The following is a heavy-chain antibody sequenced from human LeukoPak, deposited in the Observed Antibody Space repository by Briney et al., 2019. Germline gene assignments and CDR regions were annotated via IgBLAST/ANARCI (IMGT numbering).Heavy chain of an antibody. CDR2: IIPIFGTA. Sequence: GASVKVSCKASGGTFSSYAISWVRQAPGQGLEWMGGIIPIFGTANYAQKFQGRVTITADESTSTAYMELSSLRSEDTAVHYCASLTQLASSGAFDIWGQGTMVTVSS. J-gene: IGHJ3*02. CDR1: GGTFSSYA. CDR3: ASLTQLASSGAFDI. D-gene: IGHD6-6*01. V-gene: IGHV1-69*13.